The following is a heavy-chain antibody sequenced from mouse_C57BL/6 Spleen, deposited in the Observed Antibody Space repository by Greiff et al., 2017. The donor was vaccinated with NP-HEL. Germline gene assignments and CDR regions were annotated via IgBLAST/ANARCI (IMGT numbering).Heavy chain of an antibody. D-gene: IGHD1-1*01. CDR3: ARQRDGSSLYWYFDV. J-gene: IGHJ1*03. Sequence: EVQRVESGGDLVKPGGSLKLSCAASGFTFSSYGMSWVRQTPDKRLEWVATISSGGSYTYYPDSVKGRFTISRDNAKNTLYLQMSSLKAEDTAMYYGARQRDGSSLYWYFDVWGTGTTVTVSS. CDR2: ISSGGSYT. CDR1: GFTFSSYG. V-gene: IGHV5-6*01.